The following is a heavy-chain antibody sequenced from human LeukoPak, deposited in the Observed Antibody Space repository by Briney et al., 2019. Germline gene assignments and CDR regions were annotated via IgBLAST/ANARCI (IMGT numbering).Heavy chain of an antibody. Sequence: GGSLRLSCAASGFIFSSYAMIGVRQAPGKGLEWVSTISGSGGSTYYADSVKGRFTISRDNSENTVYLQMNSLRAEDTAVYYCAKDLGDYDILTGDWGQGTLVTVSS. J-gene: IGHJ4*02. V-gene: IGHV3-23*01. CDR1: GFIFSSYA. CDR2: ISGSGGST. CDR3: AKDLGDYDILTGD. D-gene: IGHD3-9*01.